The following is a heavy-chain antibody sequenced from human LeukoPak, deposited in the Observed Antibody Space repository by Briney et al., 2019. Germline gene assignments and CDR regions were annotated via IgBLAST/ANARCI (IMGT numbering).Heavy chain of an antibody. CDR3: ARGARLGELESYYFDY. CDR2: IYSGGST. Sequence: GGSLRLSCAASGFTVSSNYMSWFRQAPGKGLEWVSVIYSGGSTYYADSVKGRFTISRDNSKNTLYLQMNSLRAEDTAVYYCARGARLGELESYYFDYWGQGTLVTVSS. CDR1: GFTVSSNY. D-gene: IGHD3-10*01. V-gene: IGHV3-66*01. J-gene: IGHJ4*02.